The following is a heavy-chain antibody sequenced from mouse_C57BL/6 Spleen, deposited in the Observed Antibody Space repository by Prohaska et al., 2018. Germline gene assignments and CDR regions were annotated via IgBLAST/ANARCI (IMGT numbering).Heavy chain of an antibody. V-gene: IGHV10-3*01. J-gene: IGHJ2*01. CDR2: IRSKSSKYAT. CDR1: GFTFNTYA. Sequence: ASGFTFNTYAMHWVRQAPGKGLEWVARIRSKSSKYATNYADSVKDICTISRYDAQSMIYLQMKNLKMEDAAMYYCVREKGWASFDYWGQGTTLTVSS. D-gene: IGHD3-3*01. CDR3: VREKGWASFDY.